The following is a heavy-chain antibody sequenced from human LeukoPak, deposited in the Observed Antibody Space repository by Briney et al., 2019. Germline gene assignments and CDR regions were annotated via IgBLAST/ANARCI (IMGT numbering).Heavy chain of an antibody. Sequence: TGGSLRLSCAASGFTFSSYWMHWVRQAPGKGLVWVSRINSDGSSTSYADSVKGRFTISRDNAKNTLYLQMNSLRAEDTAVYYCARAQVVPYYYYYMDVWGKGTTVTVSS. CDR1: GFTFSSYW. V-gene: IGHV3-74*01. J-gene: IGHJ6*03. CDR3: ARAQVVPYYYYYMDV. D-gene: IGHD2-15*01. CDR2: INSDGSST.